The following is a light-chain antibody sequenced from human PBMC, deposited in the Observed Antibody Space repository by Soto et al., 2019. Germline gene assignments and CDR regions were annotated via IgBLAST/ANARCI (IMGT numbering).Light chain of an antibody. CDR1: QGISTY. CDR3: LQHNTYPLT. CDR2: DAS. J-gene: IGKJ4*01. V-gene: IGKV1-17*01. Sequence: IQMPQSPSSLSASVGDRVTITCRASQGISTYLNWYQQKPGKAPQLLIYDASSLESGVPSRFSGSGSGTEFTLTISSLQPEDFATYYCLQHNTYPLTFGGGTKVDIK.